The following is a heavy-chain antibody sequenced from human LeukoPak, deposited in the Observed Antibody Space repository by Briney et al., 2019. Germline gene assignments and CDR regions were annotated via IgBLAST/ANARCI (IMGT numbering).Heavy chain of an antibody. Sequence: ASVKVSCKASGHTFTGYYMQWVRQAPGQGLEWMGWINPNSGGTNYAQKFQGRVTMTRDTSISTAYMELSRLRSDDTAVYYCAREKLPTRSYYYYYMDVWGKGTTVTVSS. V-gene: IGHV1-2*02. J-gene: IGHJ6*03. D-gene: IGHD1-7*01. CDR1: GHTFTGYY. CDR2: INPNSGGT. CDR3: AREKLPTRSYYYYYMDV.